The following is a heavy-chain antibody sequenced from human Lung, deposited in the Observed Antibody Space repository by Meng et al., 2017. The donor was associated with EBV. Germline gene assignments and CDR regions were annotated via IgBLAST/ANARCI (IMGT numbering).Heavy chain of an antibody. D-gene: IGHD1-26*01. CDR1: GGSVSSGGYY. V-gene: IGHV4-30-4*01. CDR3: GVGLGSYNSH. J-gene: IGHJ4*02. Sequence: VQWQESGPGLVKPSQTLSLTCAVSGGSVSSGGYYWSWIRQPPGKGLEWIGYIYSSGSTYYNPSLKSRASISIDTSKNQFSLKVTSPTAADTAVYYCGVGLGSYNSHWGQGTLVTVSS. CDR2: IYSSGST.